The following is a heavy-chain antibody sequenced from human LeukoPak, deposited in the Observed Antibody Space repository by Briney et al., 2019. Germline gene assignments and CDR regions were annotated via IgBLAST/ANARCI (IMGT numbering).Heavy chain of an antibody. V-gene: IGHV3-23*01. CDR1: GFTFSSYG. J-gene: IGHJ4*02. Sequence: GGSLRLSCAASGFTFSSYGMSWVRQAPGKGLEWVSAISGSGGSTYYADSVKGRFTISRDNSKNTLYLQMNSLRAEDTAVYYCAKDLYDILTGYYMLFDYWGQGTLVTVSS. D-gene: IGHD3-9*01. CDR3: AKDLYDILTGYYMLFDY. CDR2: ISGSGGST.